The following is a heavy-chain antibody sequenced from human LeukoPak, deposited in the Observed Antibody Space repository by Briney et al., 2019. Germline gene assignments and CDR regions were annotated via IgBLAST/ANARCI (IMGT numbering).Heavy chain of an antibody. CDR1: GGSISSGGYY. J-gene: IGHJ3*02. CDR3: ARDCGGDCEAFDI. V-gene: IGHV4-31*03. CDR2: IYYSGST. Sequence: SQTLSLTCTVSGGSISSGGYYWSWIRQHPGKGLEWIGYIYYSGSTYYNPSLKSRVTISVDTSKNQFSLKLSSVTAADTAVYYCARDCGGDCEAFDIWGQGTTVTVSS. D-gene: IGHD2-21*02.